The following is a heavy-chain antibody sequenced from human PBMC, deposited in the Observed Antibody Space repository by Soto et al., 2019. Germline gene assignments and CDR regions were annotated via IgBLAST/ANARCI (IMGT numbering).Heavy chain of an antibody. CDR1: GYTFTSYG. V-gene: IGHV1-18*01. Sequence: QVQLVQSGAEVKKPGASVKVSCKASGYTFTSYGISWVRQAPGQGRAWMGWISAYNGNTNYAQKLQGRVTMTTDTYTNTTYRALGSVKSDDTAVDYCARVIVPDAQYYYYDSMDVVGKGTTVTVSS. CDR3: ARVIVPDAQYYYYDSMDV. J-gene: IGHJ6*03. D-gene: IGHD2-2*01. CDR2: ISAYNGNT.